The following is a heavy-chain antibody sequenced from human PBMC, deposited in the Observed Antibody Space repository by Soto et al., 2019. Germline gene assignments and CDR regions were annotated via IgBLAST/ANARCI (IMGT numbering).Heavy chain of an antibody. CDR1: GYTFTSYG. CDR2: ISAYNGKT. CDR3: ARVYVLRYFDWLNDY. Sequence: QVQLVQSGAEVKKPGASVKVSCKASGYTFTSYGISWVRQAPGQGLEWMGWISAYNGKTNYAQKLQGRVTMTTDTSTSTAYMELRSLRSDDTAVYYCARVYVLRYFDWLNDYWGQGTLVTVSS. V-gene: IGHV1-18*01. J-gene: IGHJ4*02. D-gene: IGHD3-9*01.